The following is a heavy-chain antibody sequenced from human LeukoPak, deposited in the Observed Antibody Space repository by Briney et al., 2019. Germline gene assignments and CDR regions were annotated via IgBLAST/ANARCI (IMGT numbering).Heavy chain of an antibody. CDR2: ISGTGGMT. CDR1: GFTFTSYA. Sequence: GGSLRLSCAASGFTFTSYAMSWVRQAPGKGLEWVSVISGTGGMTCYADSVKGRLTISRDNSKNMLYLQMNSLRAEDTAVYYCAKGRYSSGWFIDYWGQGTLVT. D-gene: IGHD6-19*01. V-gene: IGHV3-23*01. J-gene: IGHJ4*02. CDR3: AKGRYSSGWFIDY.